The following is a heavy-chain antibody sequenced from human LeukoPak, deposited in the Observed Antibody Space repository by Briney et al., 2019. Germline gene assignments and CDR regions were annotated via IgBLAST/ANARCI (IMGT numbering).Heavy chain of an antibody. J-gene: IGHJ4*02. CDR3: ARKGYCSSTTCYGIDY. Sequence: GGSLRLSCAASGFTFDDYGISWVRQAPGKGLEWVSSMTRNGIMTGYADSVKGRFTISRDNAKNSLYLQMNNLRVEDTAFYYCARKGYCSSTTCYGIDYWGQGTLVTVSS. D-gene: IGHD2-2*01. V-gene: IGHV3-20*04. CDR2: MTRNGIMT. CDR1: GFTFDDYG.